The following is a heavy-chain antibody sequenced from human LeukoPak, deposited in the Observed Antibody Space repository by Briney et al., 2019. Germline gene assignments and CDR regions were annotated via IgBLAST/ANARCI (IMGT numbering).Heavy chain of an antibody. CDR1: GFTFSNYG. CDR2: VYHSGST. J-gene: IGHJ4*02. CDR3: ARVGGGNLYIDY. Sequence: GSLRLSCAASGFTFSNYGMHWVRQAPGKGGEWSGEVYHSGSTNYNPSLKSRVTISVDKSKNQFSLNLNSVTAADTAVYYCARVGGGNLYIDYWGQGTLVTVSS. D-gene: IGHD2-15*01. V-gene: IGHV4-4*02.